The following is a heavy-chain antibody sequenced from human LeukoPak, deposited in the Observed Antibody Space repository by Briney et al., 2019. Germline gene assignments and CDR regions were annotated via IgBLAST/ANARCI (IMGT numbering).Heavy chain of an antibody. CDR3: AKARFYDLLTGFPPD. V-gene: IGHV3-23*01. Sequence: GGSLRLSCAASGFTFSIYWMSWVRQAPGKGLEWVSTISASGGSTYYADSVKGRFTISRDNSKNTLYLQMSSLRVEDTARYYCAKARFYDLLTGFPPDWGQGTLVTASS. CDR2: ISASGGST. CDR1: GFTFSIYW. D-gene: IGHD3-9*01. J-gene: IGHJ4*02.